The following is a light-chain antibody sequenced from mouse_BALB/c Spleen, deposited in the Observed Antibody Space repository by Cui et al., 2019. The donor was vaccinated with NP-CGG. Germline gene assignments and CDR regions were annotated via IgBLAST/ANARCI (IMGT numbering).Light chain of an antibody. J-gene: IGLJ1*01. CDR3: ALWYSNHWV. V-gene: IGLV1*01. Sequence: AVTQQSAPPTSPGETVTLTCRSSTGAVTTSNYANWVQEKPDHLFTGLIGGTNNRAPGVPARFSGSLIGDKAALTITGAQTEDEAIYFCALWYSNHWVFGGGTKLTVL. CDR1: TGAVTTSNY. CDR2: GTN.